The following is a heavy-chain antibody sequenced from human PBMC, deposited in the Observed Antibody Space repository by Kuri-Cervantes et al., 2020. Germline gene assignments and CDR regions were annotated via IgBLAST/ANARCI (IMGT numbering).Heavy chain of an antibody. CDR2: ISYDGSNK. D-gene: IGHD3-10*01. CDR1: GFTFSSYA. V-gene: IGHV3-30-3*01. Sequence: SCAASGFTFSSYAMHWVRQAPGKGLEWVAVISYDGSNKYYADSVKGRFTISRDNSKNTLYLQMNSLRAEDTAVYYCAKDFDSGDYWGQGTLVTVSS. CDR3: AKDFDSGDY. J-gene: IGHJ4*02.